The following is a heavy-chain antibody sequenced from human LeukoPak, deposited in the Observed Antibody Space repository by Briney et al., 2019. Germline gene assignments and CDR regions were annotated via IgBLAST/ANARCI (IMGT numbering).Heavy chain of an antibody. J-gene: IGHJ4*02. V-gene: IGHV4-59*01. CDR3: ARGYAGATTFDY. CDR2: IYYSGGT. CDR1: GGSISSYY. Sequence: PSETLSLTCTVSGGSISSYYWSWIRQPPGKGLEWIGYIYYSGGTNYNPSLKSRVTISVDTSKNQFSLKLSSVTAADTAVYYCARGYAGATTFDYWGQGTLVTVSS. D-gene: IGHD1-26*01.